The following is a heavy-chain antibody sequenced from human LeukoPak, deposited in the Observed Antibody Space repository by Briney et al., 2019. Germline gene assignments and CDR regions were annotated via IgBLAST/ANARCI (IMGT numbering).Heavy chain of an antibody. D-gene: IGHD3-3*01. CDR2: INPNSGGT. CDR3: ARVVQYYDFWSGYSSFDY. J-gene: IGHJ4*02. CDR1: GCTFTGYY. Sequence: GASVKVSCKASGCTFTGYYMHWVRQAPGQGLEWMGWINPNSGGTNYAQKFQGRVTMTRHTSISTAYMELSRLRSGDTAVYYCARVVQYYDFWSGYSSFDYWGQGTLVTVSS. V-gene: IGHV1-2*02.